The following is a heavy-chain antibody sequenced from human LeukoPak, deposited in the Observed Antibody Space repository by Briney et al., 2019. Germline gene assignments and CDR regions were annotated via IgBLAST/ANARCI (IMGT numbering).Heavy chain of an antibody. D-gene: IGHD5-18*01. CDR3: LYGYRIAHY. Sequence: GGSLRLSCAASGITFSNYWMHWVRQAPGKGLVWVSRIKSDGSSTSYADSVKGRFTISRDNAKNTLYLQMNSLRTEDTAVYFCLYGYRIAHYWGQGTLVTVSS. V-gene: IGHV3-74*01. CDR1: GITFSNYW. CDR2: IKSDGSST. J-gene: IGHJ4*02.